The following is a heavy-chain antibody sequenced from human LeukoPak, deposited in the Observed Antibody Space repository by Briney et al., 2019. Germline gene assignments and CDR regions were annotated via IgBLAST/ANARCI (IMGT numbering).Heavy chain of an antibody. J-gene: IGHJ4*02. CDR2: IYYSGIT. Sequence: PSETLSLTCTVSGGSISSSSYYWGWLRQPPGKGLEWIGTIYYSGITYYNPSLKSRVTISVDTSKNQFSLKLSSVTAADTAVYYCARHLAIYDSSGYYYERGRYYFDFWGQGALVTVSS. CDR3: ARHLAIYDSSGYYYERGRYYFDF. CDR1: GGSISSSSYY. V-gene: IGHV4-39*01. D-gene: IGHD3-22*01.